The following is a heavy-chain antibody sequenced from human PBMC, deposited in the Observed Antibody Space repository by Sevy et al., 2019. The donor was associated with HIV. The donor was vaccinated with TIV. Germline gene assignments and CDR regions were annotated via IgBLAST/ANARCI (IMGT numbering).Heavy chain of an antibody. CDR2: ISYDGSNK. CDR1: GFTFSSYG. V-gene: IGHV3-30*18. D-gene: IGHD2-8*01. J-gene: IGHJ4*02. CDR3: AKAYVKGTLDY. Sequence: GGSLRLSCAAFGFTFSSYGMHWVRQAPGKGLEWVAVISYDGSNKYYADSVKGRFTISRDNSKNTLYLQMNSLRAEDTAVYYCAKAYVKGTLDYWGQGTLVTVSS.